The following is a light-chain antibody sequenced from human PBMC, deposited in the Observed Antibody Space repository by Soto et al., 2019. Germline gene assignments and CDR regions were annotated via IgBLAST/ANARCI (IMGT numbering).Light chain of an antibody. J-gene: IGKJ1*01. V-gene: IGKV3-20*01. CDR1: DNVGNNF. CDR2: GAS. Sequence: EIVLTQSPGTLSLSPGERATLSCRASDNVGNNFLTWYQQKPGQAPRLLVYGASRRATGIPDRFVGSGSGTAFTLTISRLEPEDFAVYYCFQSDSSPRTFGQGTTVEIK. CDR3: FQSDSSPRT.